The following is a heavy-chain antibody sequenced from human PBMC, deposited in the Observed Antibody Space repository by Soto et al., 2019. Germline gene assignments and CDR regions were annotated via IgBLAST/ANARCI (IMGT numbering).Heavy chain of an antibody. D-gene: IGHD3-22*01. CDR3: ASGYDYDSSGYGY. V-gene: IGHV3-7*03. CDR1: GFTFSSYW. CDR2: IKQDGIEK. Sequence: GGSLRLSCAASGFTFSSYWISWVRQAPWKGLEWVANIKQDGIEKYYVDSVKGRFTISRDNAKKSLYLQMSSLRAEDTAVYYCASGYDYDSSGYGYFGQGTLLTVSS. J-gene: IGHJ4*02.